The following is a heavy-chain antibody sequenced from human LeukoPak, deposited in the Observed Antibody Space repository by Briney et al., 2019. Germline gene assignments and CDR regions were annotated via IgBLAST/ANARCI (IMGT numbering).Heavy chain of an antibody. Sequence: GASVKVSCKASGYTFTSYYMHWVRQAPGQGLEWMGIINPSGGSTSYAQKFQGRVTMTRDTSTSTVYMELSSLRSEDTAVYYCAREIRPYYGFWSGYYTANYYYHGMDVWGQGTTVTVSS. V-gene: IGHV1-46*01. CDR2: INPSGGST. CDR1: GYTFTSYY. J-gene: IGHJ6*02. D-gene: IGHD3-3*01. CDR3: AREIRPYYGFWSGYYTANYYYHGMDV.